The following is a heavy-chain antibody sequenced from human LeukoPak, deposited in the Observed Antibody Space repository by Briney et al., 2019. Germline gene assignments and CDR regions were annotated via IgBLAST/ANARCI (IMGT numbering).Heavy chain of an antibody. J-gene: IGHJ4*02. CDR1: GYTFTSYG. Sequence: ASVKVSCKASGYTFTSYGISWVRQAPGQGLEWMGWISAYNGNTNYAQKLQGRVTMTTDTSTSTAYMDLWSLKSDDTAIYYCARAHLKTHYYGSGTYYAGTPFDYWGQGTRVTVSS. CDR2: ISAYNGNT. D-gene: IGHD3-10*01. CDR3: ARAHLKTHYYGSGTYYAGTPFDY. V-gene: IGHV1-18*01.